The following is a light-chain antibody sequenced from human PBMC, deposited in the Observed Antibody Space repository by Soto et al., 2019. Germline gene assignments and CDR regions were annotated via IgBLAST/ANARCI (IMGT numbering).Light chain of an antibody. J-gene: IGLJ3*02. CDR3: AAWDDSLDGGV. CDR1: SSNIGSNS. V-gene: IGLV1-44*01. Sequence: QAVVTQPPSASVTPGQRVTISCSGSSSNIGSNSVNWYRQLPGTAPKLLIYRNNQRPSGVPDRFSGSKSGTSASLAISGLQSEDEADYYCAAWDDSLDGGVFGGGTKLTVL. CDR2: RNN.